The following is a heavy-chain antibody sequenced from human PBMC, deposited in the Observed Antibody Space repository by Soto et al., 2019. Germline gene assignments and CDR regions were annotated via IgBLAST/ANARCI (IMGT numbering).Heavy chain of an antibody. V-gene: IGHV1-18*04. CDR1: GCTFTSYG. CDR2: ISAYNGNT. CDR3: ARDKGYCSSTSCYSHGMDV. D-gene: IGHD2-2*02. Sequence: ASVKVSCKASGCTFTSYGISWVRQAPGQGLEWMGWISAYNGNTNYAQKLQGRVTMTTDTSTSTAYMELRSLRSDDTAVYYCARDKGYCSSTSCYSHGMDVWGQGTTVTVSS. J-gene: IGHJ6*02.